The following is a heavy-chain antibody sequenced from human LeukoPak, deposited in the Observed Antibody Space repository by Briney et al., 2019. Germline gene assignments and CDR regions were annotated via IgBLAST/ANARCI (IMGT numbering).Heavy chain of an antibody. J-gene: IGHJ4*02. CDR1: GFTFSSHG. CDR3: AKDDAWVRYQD. CDR2: ISGSGVIT. Sequence: GGSLRLSCAASGFTFSSHGMNWVRQAPGKGLEWVSGISGSGVITYYADSVKGRFTISRDNSKDTLDLQMNSLRAEDTAVYYCAKDDAWVRYQDWGQGTLVTVSS. D-gene: IGHD5-12*01. V-gene: IGHV3-23*01.